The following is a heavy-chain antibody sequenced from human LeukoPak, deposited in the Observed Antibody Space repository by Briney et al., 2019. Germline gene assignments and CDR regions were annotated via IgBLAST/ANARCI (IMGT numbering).Heavy chain of an antibody. CDR2: IKQDGSEK. D-gene: IGHD4-17*01. V-gene: IGHV3-7*01. J-gene: IGHJ3*02. CDR1: GFTFSSYG. Sequence: GSLRLSCAASGFTFSSYGMHWVRQAPGKGLEWVANIKQDGSEKYYVDSVKGRFTISRDNAKNSLYLQMNSLRAEDTAVYYCAGTVTTLDAFDIWGQGTMVTVSS. CDR3: AGTVTTLDAFDI.